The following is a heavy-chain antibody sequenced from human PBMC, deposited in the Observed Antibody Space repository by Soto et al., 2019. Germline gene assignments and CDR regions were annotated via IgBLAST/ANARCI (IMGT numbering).Heavy chain of an antibody. CDR3: ARPFYGY. V-gene: IGHV3-73*02. J-gene: IGHJ4*02. Sequence: EVQLVESGGGLVQPGGSLKLSCAASGFTFSDSGLHGVGQASGKGLGWIARIRSKANNYATAYAASVEGRFTISRDDSKNTTYLQMDSLKVEDTAVYFCARPFYGYWGQGALVTVSS. CDR2: IRSKANNYAT. CDR1: GFTFSDSG. D-gene: IGHD3-16*01.